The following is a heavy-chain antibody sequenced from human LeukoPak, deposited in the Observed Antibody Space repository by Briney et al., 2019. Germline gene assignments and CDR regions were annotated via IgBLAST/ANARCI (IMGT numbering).Heavy chain of an antibody. CDR1: GFTFSSYP. CDR2: ISGGGDST. J-gene: IGHJ6*03. D-gene: IGHD2-2*01. Sequence: TGGSLRLSCVASGFTFSSYPMSWVRQAPGKGLEWVSVISGGGDSTYYADSVKGRFTISRDNAKNTLYLQVNSLRAEDTAVYYCAKHQRDVELLPAGLGYYMDVWGKGTTVTVSS. V-gene: IGHV3-23*01. CDR3: AKHQRDVELLPAGLGYYMDV.